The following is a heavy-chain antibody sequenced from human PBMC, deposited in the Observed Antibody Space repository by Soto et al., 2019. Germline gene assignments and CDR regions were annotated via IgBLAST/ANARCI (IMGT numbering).Heavy chain of an antibody. CDR3: VQSRCGGDCLQIYSSHSYYGLAV. CDR1: GLSLRTTGVG. CDR2: LYWDDDK. Sequence: QITLKESGPTLVKPTQPLTLTCTFSGLSLRTTGVGVGWVRQPPGKALEWLALLYWDDDKRYSPSLKSRLTITKDTSEKQVVLTMTNMDTVDTATYYCVQSRCGGDCLQIYSSHSYYGLAVWGQGTTVTVSS. V-gene: IGHV2-5*02. D-gene: IGHD2-21*02. J-gene: IGHJ6*02.